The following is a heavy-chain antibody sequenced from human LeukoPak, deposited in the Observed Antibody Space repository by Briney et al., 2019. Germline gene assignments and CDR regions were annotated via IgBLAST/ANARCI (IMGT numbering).Heavy chain of an antibody. CDR3: TTSWTYGDEMGDAFDI. V-gene: IGHV3-15*01. D-gene: IGHD4-17*01. J-gene: IGHJ3*02. CDR1: GFTFSNAW. Sequence: GGSLRLSCAASGFTFSNAWMSWVRQAPGKGLEWVGRIKSKTDGGTTDYAAPVKGRFTISRDDSKNTLYLQMNSLKTEDTAVYYCTTSWTYGDEMGDAFDIWGQGTMVTVSS. CDR2: IKSKTDGGTT.